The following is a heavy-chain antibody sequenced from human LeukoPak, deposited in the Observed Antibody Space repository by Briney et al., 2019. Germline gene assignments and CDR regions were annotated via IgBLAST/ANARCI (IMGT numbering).Heavy chain of an antibody. D-gene: IGHD1-26*01. J-gene: IGHJ6*03. Sequence: SETLSLTCTVSGGSISSYYWSWIRQPAGKGLEWIGRIYTSGSTNYNPSLKSRVTMSVDTSKNQFSLKLSSVTAADTAVYYCATGSYPTGDYYYYMDVWGKGTTVTVSS. V-gene: IGHV4-4*07. CDR1: GGSISSYY. CDR2: IYTSGST. CDR3: ATGSYPTGDYYYYMDV.